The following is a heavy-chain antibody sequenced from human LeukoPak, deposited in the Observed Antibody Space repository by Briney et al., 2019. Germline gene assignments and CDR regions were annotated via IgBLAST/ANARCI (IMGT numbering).Heavy chain of an antibody. CDR3: ARKVPSPISWRNYYMDV. D-gene: IGHD2-15*01. V-gene: IGHV1-2*02. J-gene: IGHJ6*03. Sequence: ASVKVSCKASVYTFTGYYMHWVRQAPGQGLEWMGWINPNSGGTNYAQKFQGRVTMTRDTSISTAYMELSRLRSDDTAVYYCARKVPSPISWRNYYMDVWGKGTTVTDSS. CDR2: INPNSGGT. CDR1: VYTFTGYY.